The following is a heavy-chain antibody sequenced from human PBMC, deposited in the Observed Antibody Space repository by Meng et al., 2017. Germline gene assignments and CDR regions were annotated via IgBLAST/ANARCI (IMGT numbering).Heavy chain of an antibody. V-gene: IGHV6-1*01. CDR3: ARGVVYAISYFDY. D-gene: IGHD2-8*02. CDR1: GDSVTSNSAA. CDR2: TYYRSKWYN. J-gene: IGHJ4*02. Sequence: QVHLPQSGPGRVKPPQTLSLPCATSGDSVTSNSAAWNWIRQSPSRGLEWLGRTYYRSKWYNDYAVSVKSRITINPDTSKNQFSLQLNSVTPEDTAVYYCARGVVYAISYFDYWGQGTLVTVSS.